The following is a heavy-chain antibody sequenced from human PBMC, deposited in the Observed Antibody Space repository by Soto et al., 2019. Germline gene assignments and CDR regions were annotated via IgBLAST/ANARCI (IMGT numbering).Heavy chain of an antibody. V-gene: IGHV3-30*18. CDR2: ISYDGSNK. Sequence: LRLSCAASGFTFSSYGMHWVRQAPGKGLEWVAVISYDGSNKYYADSVKGRFTISRDNSKNTLYLQMNSLRAEDTAVYYCAKDSFSGDVWGKGTTVTVSS. CDR1: GFTFSSYG. J-gene: IGHJ6*04. CDR3: AKDSFSGDV.